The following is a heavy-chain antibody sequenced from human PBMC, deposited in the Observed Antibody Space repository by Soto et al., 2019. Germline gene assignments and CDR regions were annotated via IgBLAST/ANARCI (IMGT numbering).Heavy chain of an antibody. J-gene: IGHJ4*02. Sequence: SETLSLTCTVSGDSISSRGYYCSWIRQFPWKGLEWIGYISYSESTDYNPSLKSRVTISADTSKNQFSLKLSSVTAADTAVYYCAGGNDYAKIGYWGQGXQVTVYS. CDR2: ISYSEST. CDR3: AGGNDYAKIGY. CDR1: GDSISSRGYY. D-gene: IGHD4-17*01. V-gene: IGHV4-31*03.